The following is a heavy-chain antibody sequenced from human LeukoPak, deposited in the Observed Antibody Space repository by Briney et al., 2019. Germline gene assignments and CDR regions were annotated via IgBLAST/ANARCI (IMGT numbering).Heavy chain of an antibody. J-gene: IGHJ4*02. Sequence: SETLSLTCAVYGGSFSGYYWSWIRQPPGKGLEWIGEINHSGSTNYNPSLKSRVTISVDTSKNQFSLKLSSVTAADPAVYYCASLGYGSSRWGQGTRFTAS. V-gene: IGHV4-34*01. CDR3: ASLGYGSSR. CDR2: INHSGST. CDR1: GGSFSGYY. D-gene: IGHD6-13*01.